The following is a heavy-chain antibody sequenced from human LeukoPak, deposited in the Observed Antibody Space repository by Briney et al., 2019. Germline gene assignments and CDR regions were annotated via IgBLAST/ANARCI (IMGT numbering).Heavy chain of an antibody. CDR3: AKAERGIAVGDYYYGMDV. Sequence: GGSLRLSCAASGFTFSSYAMHWVRQAPGKGLEWVAVISYDGSNKYYADSVKGRFTISRDNSKNTLYLQMNSLRAEDTAVYYCAKAERGIAVGDYYYGMDVWGQGTTVTVPS. CDR1: GFTFSSYA. V-gene: IGHV3-30-3*01. J-gene: IGHJ6*02. CDR2: ISYDGSNK. D-gene: IGHD6-19*01.